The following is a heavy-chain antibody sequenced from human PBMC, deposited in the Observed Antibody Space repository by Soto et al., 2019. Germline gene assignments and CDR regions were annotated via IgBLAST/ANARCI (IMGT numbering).Heavy chain of an antibody. V-gene: IGHV4-39*01. Sequence: QLQLQESGPGLVKPSETLSLTCSVSGGSISSSSYYWGWIRQPPEKGLEWIGSIYYSGSTYYNPSLKSRVTMSVDTSKNQFSLRLNSVTAADTAVYYCARQNYYEGTCHLDYWGQGTLVTVSS. CDR2: IYYSGST. CDR3: ARQNYYEGTCHLDY. CDR1: GGSISSSSYY. J-gene: IGHJ4*02. D-gene: IGHD3-22*01.